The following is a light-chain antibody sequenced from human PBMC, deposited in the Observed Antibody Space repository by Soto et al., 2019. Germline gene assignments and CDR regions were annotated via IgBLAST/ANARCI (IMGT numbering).Light chain of an antibody. V-gene: IGKV3-20*01. CDR1: QSVSSSY. J-gene: IGKJ4*01. Sequence: EIVLTQSPGTLSLSPGERATLSCRASQSVSSSYLAWYQQKPGQAPRLLIYGASSRATGIPDRFSGSGSGTDFPLTISRLEPEDFAVYSCQQYGRSLLFGGGTKVEIK. CDR2: GAS. CDR3: QQYGRSLL.